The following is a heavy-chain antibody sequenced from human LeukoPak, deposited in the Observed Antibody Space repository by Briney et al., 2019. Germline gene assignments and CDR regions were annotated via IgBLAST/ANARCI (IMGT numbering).Heavy chain of an antibody. CDR1: GYTFTSYY. CDR3: ARTERYYGSQNWFDP. CDR2: INPSGGST. D-gene: IGHD3-10*01. Sequence: ASVKVSCKASGYTFTSYYMHWVRQAPGQGLEWMGRINPSGGSTSYAQKFQGRVTMTRDTSTSTVYMELSSLRSEDTAVYYCARTERYYGSQNWFDPWGQGTLVTVSS. J-gene: IGHJ5*02. V-gene: IGHV1-46*01.